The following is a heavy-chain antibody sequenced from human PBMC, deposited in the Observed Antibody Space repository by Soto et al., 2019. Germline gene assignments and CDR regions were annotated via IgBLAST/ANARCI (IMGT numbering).Heavy chain of an antibody. V-gene: IGHV3-66*01. D-gene: IGHD6-6*01. CDR3: AREFRDGSNTRLAFDP. J-gene: IGHJ5*02. CDR1: GFTVSSSY. Sequence: GGSLRLSCAASGFTVSSSYMTWVRHVPGKGLEWVSVMYAGGTTYYANSVKGRFTFSRDNSKNMMYLQMNNLRAEDTAMYYCAREFRDGSNTRLAFDPWGQGTLVTVSS. CDR2: MYAGGTT.